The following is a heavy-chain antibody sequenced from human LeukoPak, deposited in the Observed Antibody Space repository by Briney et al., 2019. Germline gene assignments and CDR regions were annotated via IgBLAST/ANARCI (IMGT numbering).Heavy chain of an antibody. Sequence: KSSETLSLTCTVSGGSISGGGLYWSWIRQFPGKGLEWIGYIYYTGSTNYNPSLRSRVTISLDTSKNQFSLRVNSVTAADTAVYYCARRTTVTPNWFDPWGQGTLVTVSS. V-gene: IGHV4-61*08. J-gene: IGHJ5*02. CDR2: IYYTGST. D-gene: IGHD4-17*01. CDR3: ARRTTVTPNWFDP. CDR1: GGSISGGGLY.